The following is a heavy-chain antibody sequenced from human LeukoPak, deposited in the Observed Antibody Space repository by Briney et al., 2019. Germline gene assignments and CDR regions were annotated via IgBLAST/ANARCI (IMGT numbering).Heavy chain of an antibody. CDR2: IKRKNNQYAT. Sequence: PGGSLRLSCAASGFTFSSYGMHWVRQASGKGLEWVGLIKRKNNQYATSYAASVEGRFTISRDASNNTAYLHMNSLQIEDTAVYYCTRMDFYDNMIFDFWGQGTLVTVSS. CDR3: TRMDFYDNMIFDF. V-gene: IGHV3-73*01. CDR1: GFTFSSYG. D-gene: IGHD3-22*01. J-gene: IGHJ4*02.